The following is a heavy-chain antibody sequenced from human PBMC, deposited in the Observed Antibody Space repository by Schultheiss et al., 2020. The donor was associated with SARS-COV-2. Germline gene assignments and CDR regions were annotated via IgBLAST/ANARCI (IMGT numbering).Heavy chain of an antibody. Sequence: GGSLRLSCAASGFTFSSSWMHWVCQAPEKGLEWISYINGASSHTDYADSVKGRFTISRDNAKKSLYLEMNSLRAEDTAVYYCARDGIRTAPGNWFDPWGQGILVTVSS. V-gene: IGHV3-21*05. CDR1: GFTFSSSW. CDR2: INGASSHT. J-gene: IGHJ5*02. CDR3: ARDGIRTAPGNWFDP. D-gene: IGHD2-21*02.